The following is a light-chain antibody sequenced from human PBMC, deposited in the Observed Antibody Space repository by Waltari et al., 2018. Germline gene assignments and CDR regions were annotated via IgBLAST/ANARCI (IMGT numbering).Light chain of an antibody. CDR1: QGISNY. V-gene: IGKV2-28*01. J-gene: IGKJ2*01. CDR2: LGY. Sequence: TQSPSSLSASVGDRVTITCRASQGISNYLAWYLQKPGQSPQFLIYLGYHRASGVPYNCSGSNSGTDFTLKISRVEAEDVGVYYCMQGLQTPYTFGQGTKLEIK. CDR3: MQGLQTPYT.